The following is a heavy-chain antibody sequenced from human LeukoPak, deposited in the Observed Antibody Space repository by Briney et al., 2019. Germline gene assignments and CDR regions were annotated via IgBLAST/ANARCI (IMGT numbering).Heavy chain of an antibody. CDR1: GFTFSSYW. J-gene: IGHJ5*02. Sequence: GGSLRLSCAASGFTFSSYWMNWARQAPGKGLEWVASINHNGNVNYYVDSVKGRFTISRDNAKNSLYLQMSNLRAEDTAVYYCASGGYSSSWYRGGWFDPWGQGTLVTVSS. D-gene: IGHD6-13*01. CDR3: ASGGYSSSWYRGGWFDP. CDR2: INHNGNVN. V-gene: IGHV3-7*03.